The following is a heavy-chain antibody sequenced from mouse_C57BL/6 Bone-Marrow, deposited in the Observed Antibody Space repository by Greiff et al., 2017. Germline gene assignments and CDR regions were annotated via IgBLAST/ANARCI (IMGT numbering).Heavy chain of an antibody. CDR1: GYTFTSYW. CDR2: INPSSGYT. V-gene: IGHV1-7*01. D-gene: IGHD1-1*01. J-gene: IGHJ3*01. CDR3: ARSYGSNYGGFAY. Sequence: VKLLESGAELAKPGASVKLSCKASGYTFTSYWLHWVKQRPGQGLEWIGYINPSSGYTKYNQKFKDKATLTADKSSSTAYMQLSSLTYEDSAVYYCARSYGSNYGGFAYWGQGTLVTVSA.